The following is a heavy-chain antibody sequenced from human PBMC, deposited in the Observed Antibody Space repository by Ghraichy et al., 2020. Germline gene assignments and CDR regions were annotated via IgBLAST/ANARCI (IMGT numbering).Heavy chain of an antibody. CDR3: ARGRLGRMTTVRHGWFDP. CDR1: GYTFTSYD. CDR2: MNPNSGNT. Sequence: ASVKVSCKASGYTFTSYDINWVRQATGQGLEWMGWMNPNSGNTGYAQKFQGRVTITRNTSISTAYMELSSLRSEDTAVYYCARGRLGRMTTVRHGWFDPWGQGTLVTVSS. V-gene: IGHV1-8*03. J-gene: IGHJ5*02. D-gene: IGHD4-17*01.